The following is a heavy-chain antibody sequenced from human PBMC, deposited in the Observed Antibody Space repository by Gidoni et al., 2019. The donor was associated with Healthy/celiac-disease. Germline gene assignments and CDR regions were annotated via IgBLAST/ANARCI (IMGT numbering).Heavy chain of an antibody. D-gene: IGHD6-13*01. V-gene: IGHV4-39*01. CDR3: ARHELAAARDAFDI. Sequence: QLQLQASGPGLVKPSETLSLTCTVSGGPISSSSYYWGWIRQPPGKGLEWIGSIYYSGSTYYNPSLKSRVTISVDTSKNQFSLKLSSVTAADTAVYYCARHELAAARDAFDIWGQGTMVTVSS. CDR1: GGPISSSSYY. J-gene: IGHJ3*02. CDR2: IYYSGST.